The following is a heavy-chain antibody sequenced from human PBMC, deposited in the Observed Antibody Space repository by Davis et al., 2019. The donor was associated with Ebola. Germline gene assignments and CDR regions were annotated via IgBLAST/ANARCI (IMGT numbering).Heavy chain of an antibody. CDR3: AGESIAVAGTGVDY. CDR1: GGSFSGYY. D-gene: IGHD6-19*01. J-gene: IGHJ4*02. Sequence: PSETLSLTCAVSGGSFSGYYWSWIRQPPGKGLEWIGEINHSGSTNYNPSPKSRVTISVDTSKNQFSLKLSSVTAADTAVYYCAGESIAVAGTGVDYWGQGTLVTVSS. CDR2: INHSGST. V-gene: IGHV4-34*01.